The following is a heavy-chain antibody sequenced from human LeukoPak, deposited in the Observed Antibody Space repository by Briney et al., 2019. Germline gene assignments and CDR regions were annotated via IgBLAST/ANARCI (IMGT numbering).Heavy chain of an antibody. CDR2: IYYSGSP. Sequence: PSETLSLTCTVSGGSISNNNYYWAWIRQPPGKGLECIGSIYYSGSPYYNPSLKSRVTISVDTSKNQFSLKLTSVTAADTAVYYCARLGIGVVPSAMLGDYYFDYWGQGTLVTVSS. V-gene: IGHV4-39*07. J-gene: IGHJ4*02. D-gene: IGHD2-2*01. CDR1: GGSISNNNYY. CDR3: ARLGIGVVPSAMLGDYYFDY.